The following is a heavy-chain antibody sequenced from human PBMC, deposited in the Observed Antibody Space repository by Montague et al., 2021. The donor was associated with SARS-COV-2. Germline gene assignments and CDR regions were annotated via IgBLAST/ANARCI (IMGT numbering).Heavy chain of an antibody. CDR1: GGSISSSSYY. CDR2: IYYSGST. D-gene: IGHD3-22*01. V-gene: IGHV4-39*01. J-gene: IGHJ4*02. CDR3: ARHGRTRIAMMVVVIGYFDY. Sequence: SETLSLTCTVSGGSISSSSYYWGWIRQPPGKGLEWIGSIYYSGSTYYNPSLKSRVTISVDTSKNQFSLKLSSVTAADTAVYYCARHGRTRIAMMVVVIGYFDYWGQGTLVTVSS.